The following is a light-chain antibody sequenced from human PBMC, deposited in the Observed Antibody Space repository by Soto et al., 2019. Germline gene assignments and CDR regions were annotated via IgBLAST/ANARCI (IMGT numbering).Light chain of an antibody. V-gene: IGLV2-14*01. CDR3: SSYTSTSAYV. Sequence: QSALTQPASVSGSPGQSITISCTGSSSDVGGYYYVSWYQRHPGKAPKLLIYEVTNRPSGISNRFSGSKSGDTASLTISGLQAEDEADYYCSSYTSTSAYVFGAGTQLTVL. CDR1: SSDVGGYYY. CDR2: EVT. J-gene: IGLJ1*01.